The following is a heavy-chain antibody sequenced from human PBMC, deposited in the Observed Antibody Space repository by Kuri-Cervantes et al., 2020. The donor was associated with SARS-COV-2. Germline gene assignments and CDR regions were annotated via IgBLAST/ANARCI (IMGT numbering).Heavy chain of an antibody. CDR1: GFTFRSYS. V-gene: IGHV3-23*01. CDR2: IDGSSGDT. Sequence: GESLKTSFAASGFTFRSYSMSWVRQAPRKGLEWVSAIDGSSGDTYYADSVEGRCTISRDNSKNTLYLQMNSLRAEDTAVYYCAKVDSSSSHYYYYGMDVWGQGTTVTVSS. CDR3: AKVDSSSSHYYYYGMDV. J-gene: IGHJ6*02. D-gene: IGHD6-6*01.